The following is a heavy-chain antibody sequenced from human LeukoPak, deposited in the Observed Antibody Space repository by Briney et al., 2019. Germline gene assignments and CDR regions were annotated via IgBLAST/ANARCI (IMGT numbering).Heavy chain of an antibody. J-gene: IGHJ4*02. D-gene: IGHD6-13*01. V-gene: IGHV3-23*01. Sequence: PGGSLRLSCAASGFTFSSYAMSWVRQAPGKGLEWVSAISGSGCSTYYADSVKGRFTISRDNSKNTLYLQMNSLRAGDTAVYYCAKSGSSSWYPYYFDYWGQGTLVTVSS. CDR1: GFTFSSYA. CDR2: ISGSGCST. CDR3: AKSGSSSWYPYYFDY.